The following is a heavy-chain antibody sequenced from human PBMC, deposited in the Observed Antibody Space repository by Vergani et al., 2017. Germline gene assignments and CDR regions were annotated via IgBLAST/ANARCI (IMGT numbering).Heavy chain of an antibody. CDR3: TTAWGLYYLHGEYFQY. Sequence: EVQLVESGGGVERRGGSLRLSCAGAGFTFDTYTMAYVRQAPGKGLEWVATISSGGGDIFYADSVKGRFTISRDNSKNTLFLQMNSLKDEDTAVYYCTTAWGLYYLHGEYFQYWGRGTLVSVSS. V-gene: IGHV3-23*04. D-gene: IGHD3-10*01. CDR1: GFTFDTYT. J-gene: IGHJ1*01. CDR2: ISSGGGDI.